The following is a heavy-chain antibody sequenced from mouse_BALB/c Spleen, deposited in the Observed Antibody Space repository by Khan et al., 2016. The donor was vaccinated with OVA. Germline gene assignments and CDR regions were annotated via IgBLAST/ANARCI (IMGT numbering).Heavy chain of an antibody. D-gene: IGHD1-1*01. J-gene: IGHJ3*01. CDR2: INPSSGYN. CDR3: TRGGYGSFGY. V-gene: IGHV1-4*01. CDR1: GYIFTSYM. Sequence: QVQLQQSGAELARPGASVKMSCKASGYIFTSYMMHWVKQRPGQGLEWIGDINPSSGYNNYNQKFKDKATLTADKSSSTAYLQLSSLTSEDSEVDYCTRGGYGSFGYWGQGTLVTVSA.